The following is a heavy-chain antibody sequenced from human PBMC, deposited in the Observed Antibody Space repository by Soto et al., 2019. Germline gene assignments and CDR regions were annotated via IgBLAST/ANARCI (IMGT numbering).Heavy chain of an antibody. D-gene: IGHD3-10*01. CDR3: AKDRGSLWYYYGSGSIAMDV. CDR1: GFTFSSYG. V-gene: IGHV3-30*18. J-gene: IGHJ6*02. Sequence: GGSLRLSCAASGFTFSSYGMHWVRQAPGKGLEKVAVISYDGSNKYYADSVKGRFTISRDNSKNTLYLQMNSLRAEDTAVYYCAKDRGSLWYYYGSGSIAMDVWGQGTTVTVSS. CDR2: ISYDGSNK.